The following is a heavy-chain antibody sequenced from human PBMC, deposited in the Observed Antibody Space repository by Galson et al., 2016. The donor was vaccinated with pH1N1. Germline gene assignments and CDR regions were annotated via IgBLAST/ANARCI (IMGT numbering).Heavy chain of an antibody. V-gene: IGHV3-30-3*01. D-gene: IGHD3-16*01. CDR2: ISYNGHDQ. Sequence: SLRLSCAASGSTFDTFAMHWVRQNPGKGLEWVAFISYNGHDQSYANSVKGRFTVSRDNSKNTLYLQMNSLRPDDTALYYCAREHWSYADTYYYGMDVWGQGTTVTVSS. CDR1: GSTFDTFA. J-gene: IGHJ6*02. CDR3: AREHWSYADTYYYGMDV.